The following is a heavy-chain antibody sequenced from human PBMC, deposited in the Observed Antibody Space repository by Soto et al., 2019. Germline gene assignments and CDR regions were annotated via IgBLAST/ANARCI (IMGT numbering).Heavy chain of an antibody. J-gene: IGHJ4*02. V-gene: IGHV3-15*01. Sequence: GGSLRLSCVASGFNLSHPWMTWVRQAAGKGLEWVGRIKSKTDGGTADYAAPVKGRATISRDDSKNTVYLQMNSLKTEDTAVYYCTTGIYYDILTGYHKVAYWGQGALVTVSS. CDR1: GFNLSHPW. CDR2: IKSKTDGGTA. D-gene: IGHD3-9*01. CDR3: TTGIYYDILTGYHKVAY.